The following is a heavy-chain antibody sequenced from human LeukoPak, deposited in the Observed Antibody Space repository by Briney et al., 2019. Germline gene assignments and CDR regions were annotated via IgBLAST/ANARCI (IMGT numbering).Heavy chain of an antibody. D-gene: IGHD4-17*01. CDR2: ISGSGGTT. CDR3: AKDLPDYGDYIEGY. J-gene: IGHJ4*02. V-gene: IGHV3-23*01. CDR1: GFTFNSFA. Sequence: PGGSLRLSCAASGFTFNSFAMSWVRQAPGRGLEWVSTISGSGGTTNYADSVKGRFTFSRDNSKNTLYLQMNSLRVEDTAVYYCAKDLPDYGDYIEGYWGQGTLVTVSS.